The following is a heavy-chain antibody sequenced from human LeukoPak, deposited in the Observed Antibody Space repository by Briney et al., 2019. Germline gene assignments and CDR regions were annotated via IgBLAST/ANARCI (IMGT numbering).Heavy chain of an antibody. D-gene: IGHD5-18*01. CDR3: VKGNPRGYGLDY. Sequence: GGSLRLSCAASGFTFSSYSMNWVRQAPGKGLEWVSYISGGSSTVYYADSVKGRFTISRDNAKNSLYLQVNSLRAEDSAVYYCVKGNPRGYGLDYWGQGTLVTVSS. CDR2: ISGGSSTV. J-gene: IGHJ4*02. CDR1: GFTFSSYS. V-gene: IGHV3-48*01.